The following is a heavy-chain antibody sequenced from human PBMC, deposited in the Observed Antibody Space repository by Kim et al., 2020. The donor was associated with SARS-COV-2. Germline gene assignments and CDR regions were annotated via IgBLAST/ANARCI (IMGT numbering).Heavy chain of an antibody. D-gene: IGHD6-13*01. J-gene: IGHJ6*02. CDR3: ARDRPIAAAGPSNYYYGMDV. CDR1: GGSISSGGYY. V-gene: IGHV4-31*03. Sequence: SETLSLTCTVSGGSISSGGYYWSWIRQHPGKGLEWIGYIYYSGSTYYNPSLKSRVTISVDTSKNQFSLKLSSVTAADTAVYYCARDRPIAAAGPSNYYYGMDVWGQGTTVTVSS. CDR2: IYYSGST.